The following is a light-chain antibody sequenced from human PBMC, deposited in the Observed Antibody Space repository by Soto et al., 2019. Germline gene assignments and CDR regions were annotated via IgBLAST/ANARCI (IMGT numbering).Light chain of an antibody. J-gene: IGLJ1*01. Sequence: QSVLPQAPSASGSHGRSVAIPFAGHSSDVCGYNHDSWYQHHSGKAQKLIIYAVSNRPXGVPDRFSGSKSGNTXSPTIXGLXXEDEADYYCSSYTSSSTCCGFGTGSKVTI. CDR1: SSDVCGYNH. V-gene: IGLV2-8*01. CDR3: SSYTSSSTCCG. CDR2: AVS.